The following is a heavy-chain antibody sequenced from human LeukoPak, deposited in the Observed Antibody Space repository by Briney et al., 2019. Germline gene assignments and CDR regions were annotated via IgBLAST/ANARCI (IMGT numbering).Heavy chain of an antibody. CDR3: ASTLGYCSGGSCLNWYDP. D-gene: IGHD2-15*01. CDR1: GGSISSSYY. J-gene: IGHJ5*02. CDR2: IYYSGST. Sequence: SETLSLTCTVSGGSISSSYYWGWIRQPPGKGLEWIGSIYYSGSTYYNPSLKSRLTISVDTSKNQFSLKLSSVTAADTAVYYCASTLGYCSGGSCLNWYDPWGQGTLVAVSS. V-gene: IGHV4-39*01.